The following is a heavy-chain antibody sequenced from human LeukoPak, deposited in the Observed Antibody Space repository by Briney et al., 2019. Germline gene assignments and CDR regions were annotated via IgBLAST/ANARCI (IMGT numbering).Heavy chain of an antibody. J-gene: IGHJ4*02. D-gene: IGHD3-10*01. Sequence: PSETLSLTCTVSGGSISTTNYYWGWIRQSPGKGLEWFGCVYYSGSTYYNPSLKSRVTISVDTSQNQFSLQLTSVTAADTAVYYCARLDEVTMVRGVIRYFDYWGQGTLVTVSS. CDR2: VYYSGST. V-gene: IGHV4-39*07. CDR1: GGSISTTNYY. CDR3: ARLDEVTMVRGVIRYFDY.